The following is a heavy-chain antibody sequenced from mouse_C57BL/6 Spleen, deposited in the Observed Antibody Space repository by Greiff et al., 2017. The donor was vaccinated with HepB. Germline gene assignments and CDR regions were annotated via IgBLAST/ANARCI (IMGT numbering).Heavy chain of an antibody. CDR3: TRRTRLDY. V-gene: IGHV1-15*01. Sequence: VQLQQSGAELVRPGASVTLSCKASGYTFTDYEMHWVTQTPVPGLEWIGAIDPETGGTAYTQKFKGKAILPAAKSSSPAYMELRSLTSEDSAVYDGTRRTRLDYWGQGTTRTVSS. J-gene: IGHJ2*01. CDR1: GYTFTDYE. CDR2: IDPETGGT.